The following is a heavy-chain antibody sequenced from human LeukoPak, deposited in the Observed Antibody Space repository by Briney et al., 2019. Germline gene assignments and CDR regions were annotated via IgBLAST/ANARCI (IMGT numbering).Heavy chain of an antibody. J-gene: IGHJ4*02. V-gene: IGHV3-23*01. CDR2: ISGSGGST. CDR3: AKDPGTGVAGLWVS. CDR1: GFTFSSYA. D-gene: IGHD6-19*01. Sequence: PGGSLRLSCAASGFTFSSYAMSWVRQAPGRGLEWVSAISGSGGSTYYADSVKGRFTISRDNSKNTLYLQMNSLRAEDTAVYYCAKDPGTGVAGLWVSWGQGTLVTVSS.